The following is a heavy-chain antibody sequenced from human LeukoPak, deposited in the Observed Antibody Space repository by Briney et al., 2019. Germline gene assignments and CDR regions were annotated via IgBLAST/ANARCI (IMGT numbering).Heavy chain of an antibody. J-gene: IGHJ4*02. CDR3: ARARSGWGYHDY. CDR2: INHSGST. V-gene: IGHV4-34*01. D-gene: IGHD6-19*01. CDR1: GGSISSYY. Sequence: SETLSLTCTVSGGSISSYYWSWIRQPPGKGLEWIGEINHSGSTNYNPSLKSRVTISVDTSKNQFSLKLSSVTAADTAVYYCARARSGWGYHDYWGQGTLVTVSS.